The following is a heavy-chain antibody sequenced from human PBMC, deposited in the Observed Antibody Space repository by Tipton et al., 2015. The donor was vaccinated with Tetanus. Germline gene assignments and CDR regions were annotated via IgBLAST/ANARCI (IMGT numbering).Heavy chain of an antibody. CDR2: VSYRGST. CDR1: GASFTESY. D-gene: IGHD5-18*01. CDR3: ARFLRRDGYT. Sequence: TLSLTCTVSGASFTESYGSWIRQPPGKGLEWIGEVSYRGSTNYNPSLKGRVAIGVDAAKNQLSLTLDSVTAADTAVYYCARFLRRDGYTWGQGTLVTVSS. J-gene: IGHJ5*02. V-gene: IGHV4-34*01.